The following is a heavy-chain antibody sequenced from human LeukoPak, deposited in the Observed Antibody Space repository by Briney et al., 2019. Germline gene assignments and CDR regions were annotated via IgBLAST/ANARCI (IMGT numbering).Heavy chain of an antibody. CDR1: GGSISSYY. D-gene: IGHD6-13*01. CDR3: ARNIQQLLAFDI. CDR2: IYYSGST. V-gene: IGHV4-59*01. J-gene: IGHJ3*02. Sequence: PSETLSLTCTVSGGSISSYYWSWIRQPPGKGLEWIGYIYYSGSTNYNPSLKSRVTISVDTSKNQFSLKLSSVTAADTAVYYCARNIQQLLAFDIWGQGTMVTVSS.